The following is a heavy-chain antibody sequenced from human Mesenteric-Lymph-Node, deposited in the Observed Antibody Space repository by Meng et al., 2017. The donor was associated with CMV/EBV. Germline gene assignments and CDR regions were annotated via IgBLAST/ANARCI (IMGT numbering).Heavy chain of an antibody. J-gene: IGHJ4*02. D-gene: IGHD3-3*01. CDR2: IRSKAYGGTT. Sequence: GGSLRLSCTASGFTFGDYAMSWVRQAPGKGLEWVGFIRSKAYGGTTEYAASVKGRFTISRDDSKSIAYLQMNSLKTEDTAVYYCTREVTYYDFWSGYYSDYWGQGTLVTVSS. CDR3: TREVTYYDFWSGYYSDY. V-gene: IGHV3-49*04. CDR1: GFTFGDYA.